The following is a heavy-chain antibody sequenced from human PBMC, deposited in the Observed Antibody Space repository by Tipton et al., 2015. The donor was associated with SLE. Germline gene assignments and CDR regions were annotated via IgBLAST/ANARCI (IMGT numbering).Heavy chain of an antibody. CDR3: AREGYYYDTSGPGDAFDI. V-gene: IGHV1-69*09. D-gene: IGHD3-22*01. J-gene: IGHJ3*02. CDR2: IIPILGIA. Sequence: QVQLVQSGAEVKKPGASVKVSCKASGYTFTSYGISWVRQAPGQGLEWMGRIIPILGIANYAQKFQGRVTITADKSTSTAYMELSSLRSEDTAVYYCAREGYYYDTSGPGDAFDIWGQGTMVTVSS. CDR1: GYTFTSYG.